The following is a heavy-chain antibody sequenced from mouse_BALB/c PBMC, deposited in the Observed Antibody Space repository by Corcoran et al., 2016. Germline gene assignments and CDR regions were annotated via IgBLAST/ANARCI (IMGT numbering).Heavy chain of an antibody. CDR1: GYTFTSYW. V-gene: IGHV1-7*01. CDR2: INPSTGYT. J-gene: IGHJ3*01. D-gene: IGHD3-2*01. Sequence: QVQLQQSGAELAKPGASVKMSCKASGYTFTSYWMHWVKQRPGQGLEWIGYINPSTGYTEYNQKFKDKATLTADKSSSTAYMQLSSLTSEDSAVYYCARRAKTARSTWFAYWGQGTLVTVSA. CDR3: ARRAKTARSTWFAY.